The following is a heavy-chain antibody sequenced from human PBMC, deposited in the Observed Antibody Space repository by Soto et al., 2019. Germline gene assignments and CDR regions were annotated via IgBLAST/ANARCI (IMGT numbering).Heavy chain of an antibody. Sequence: QEQLVQSGAEVKKRGASVKVSCKASGYTFTDFDITWVRQATGQGLEWMGWMNPRSGNTGFTDKFEGRVTLTRDTTTTTAYMELIDLTSEDTAVYFCARGGALTAGYYYYYMDVWGSGTAVTVSS. J-gene: IGHJ6*03. CDR1: GYTFTDFD. CDR3: ARGGALTAGYYYYYMDV. V-gene: IGHV1-8*01. D-gene: IGHD2-21*02. CDR2: MNPRSGNT.